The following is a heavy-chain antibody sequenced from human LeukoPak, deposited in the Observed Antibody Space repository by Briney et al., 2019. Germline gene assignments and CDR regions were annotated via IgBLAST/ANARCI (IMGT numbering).Heavy chain of an antibody. CDR3: LRADARSYGLFDS. CDR2: IKTDGSIT. CDR1: GFTLSTYW. Sequence: PGGSLRLSCAASGFTLSTYWMHWVRQAPGKGLEWVSRIKTDGSITSSADAVKGRFTISRDNAENTLYLETDSLRPEDTAVYHYLRADARSYGLFDSWGQGTLVIVSS. V-gene: IGHV3-74*01. J-gene: IGHJ4*01. D-gene: IGHD5-18*01.